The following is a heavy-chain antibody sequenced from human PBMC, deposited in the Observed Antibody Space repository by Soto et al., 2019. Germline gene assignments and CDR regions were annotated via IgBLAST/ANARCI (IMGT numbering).Heavy chain of an antibody. CDR3: AKDLGYNSGCLDY. CDR1: GFTFSSYG. Sequence: QVQLVESGGGVVQPGRSLRLSCAASGFTFSSYGMHWVRQAPGKGLEWVAVISYDGSNKYYADSVKGRFTISRDNSKNTLYLQMNSLRAEDTAVYYCAKDLGYNSGCLDYWGQGTLVTVSS. J-gene: IGHJ4*02. V-gene: IGHV3-30*18. D-gene: IGHD6-19*01. CDR2: ISYDGSNK.